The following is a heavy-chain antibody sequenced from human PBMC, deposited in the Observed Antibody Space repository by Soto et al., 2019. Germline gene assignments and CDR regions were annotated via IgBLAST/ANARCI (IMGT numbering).Heavy chain of an antibody. J-gene: IGHJ6*02. CDR2: ISAYNGNT. V-gene: IGHV1-18*04. CDR3: ARDLRCSGGSCWDYDYGMDV. CDR1: GYTFTSYG. Sequence: ASVKVSCKASGYTFTSYGISWVRQAPGQGLEWMGWISAYNGNTNYAQKLQGRVTMTTDTSTSTAYMELRSLRSDDTAVYYCARDLRCSGGSCWDYDYGMDVWGQGTTVTVSS. D-gene: IGHD2-15*01.